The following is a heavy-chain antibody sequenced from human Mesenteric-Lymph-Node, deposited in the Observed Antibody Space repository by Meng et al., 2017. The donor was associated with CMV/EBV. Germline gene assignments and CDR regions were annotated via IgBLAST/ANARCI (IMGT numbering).Heavy chain of an antibody. CDR3: ARGSGGWFDP. V-gene: IGHV4-61*01. J-gene: IGHJ5*02. CDR1: GASVSSDIYY. Sequence: LSCTVSGASVSSDIYYWGWIRQPPGKGLEWIGCIYYTGNTDYNPSLKSRVTISVDTSKNQFSLRLKSLTAADTAVYYCARGSGGWFDPWGQGSLVTVSS. CDR2: IYYTGNT.